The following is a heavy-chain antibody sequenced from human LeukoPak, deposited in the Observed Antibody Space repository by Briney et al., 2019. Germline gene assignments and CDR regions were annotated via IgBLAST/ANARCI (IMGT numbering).Heavy chain of an antibody. D-gene: IGHD3-10*01. CDR3: AKDPQHYYGSGSYIDY. Sequence: GRSLRLSCAASGFTFSSYGMHWARQAPGKGLEWVAVISYDGSNKYYADSVKGRFTISRDNSKNTLYLQMNSLRAEDTAVYYCAKDPQHYYGSGSYIDYWGQGTLVTVSS. J-gene: IGHJ4*02. CDR2: ISYDGSNK. V-gene: IGHV3-30*18. CDR1: GFTFSSYG.